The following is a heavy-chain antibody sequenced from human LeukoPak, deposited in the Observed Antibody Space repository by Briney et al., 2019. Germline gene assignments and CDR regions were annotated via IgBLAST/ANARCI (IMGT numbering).Heavy chain of an antibody. D-gene: IGHD2-15*01. CDR2: IIPIFGTA. Sequence: GASVKVSCKASGGTFSSYAISWVRQAPGQGLEWMGGIIPIFGTANYAQKFQGRVTITADESTSTAYMELSSLRSEDTAVYYCARGSDIVVVVAAIPYYYGMDVWGKGTTVTVSS. CDR1: GGTFSSYA. V-gene: IGHV1-69*13. J-gene: IGHJ6*04. CDR3: ARGSDIVVVVAAIPYYYGMDV.